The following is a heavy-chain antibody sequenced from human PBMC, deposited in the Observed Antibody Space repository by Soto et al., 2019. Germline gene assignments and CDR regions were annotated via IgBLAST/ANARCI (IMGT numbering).Heavy chain of an antibody. CDR1: GFTFSSYD. D-gene: IGHD5-18*01. Sequence: GSLRLSCAASGFTFSSYDMHWVRQATGKGLEWVSAIGTAGDTYYPGSVKGRFTISRENAKNSLYLQMNSLRAGDTAVYYCARYTHGYPYDYWGQGTLITVSS. V-gene: IGHV3-13*01. J-gene: IGHJ4*02. CDR2: IGTAGDT. CDR3: ARYTHGYPYDY.